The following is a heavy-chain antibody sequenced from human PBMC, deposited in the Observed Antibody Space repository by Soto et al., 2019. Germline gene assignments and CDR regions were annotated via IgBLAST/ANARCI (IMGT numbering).Heavy chain of an antibody. CDR1: GYPVTAYY. Sequence: QLHLVQSGAVVKKPGASVTVSCSASGYPVTAYYMHWVRQAPGRGLEWMGGINPATGAAKYTQTFQGRVTMTRDTSTSTVFMALSGLTSEDTAAFYWARGGGVGVAGSAAFDMWGQGTLVTVSS. J-gene: IGHJ3*02. CDR3: ARGGGVGVAGSAAFDM. V-gene: IGHV1-2*02. CDR2: INPATGAA. D-gene: IGHD3-3*01.